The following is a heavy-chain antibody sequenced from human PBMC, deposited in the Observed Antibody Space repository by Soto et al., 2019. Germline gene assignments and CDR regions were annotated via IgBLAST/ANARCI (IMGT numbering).Heavy chain of an antibody. CDR2: INPSGGST. J-gene: IGHJ3*02. Sequence: ASVKVSCKASGYTFTSYYMHWVRQAPGQGLEWMGIINPSGGSTSYAQKFQGRVTMTRDTSTSTAYMELGSLRSDDTAVYYCARGNTSGSHSDAFDIWGQGTMVTVSS. D-gene: IGHD1-26*01. CDR3: ARGNTSGSHSDAFDI. CDR1: GYTFTSYY. V-gene: IGHV1-46*01.